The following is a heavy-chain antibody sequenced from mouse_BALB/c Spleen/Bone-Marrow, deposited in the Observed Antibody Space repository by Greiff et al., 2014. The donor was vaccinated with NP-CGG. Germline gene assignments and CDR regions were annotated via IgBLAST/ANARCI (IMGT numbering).Heavy chain of an antibody. J-gene: IGHJ4*01. CDR3: ARHQRYYAMDY. CDR1: GFTFSSYG. Sequence: EVKLMESGGDLVKPGGSLKLSCAASGFTFSSYGMSWGRQTPDKRLEWVATISSGGSNTYYPDSVKGRFTISRDNAKNTLYLRMGSLKSEDTAMYYCARHQRYYAMDYWGQRTSVTVSS. V-gene: IGHV5-6*01. CDR2: ISSGGSNT.